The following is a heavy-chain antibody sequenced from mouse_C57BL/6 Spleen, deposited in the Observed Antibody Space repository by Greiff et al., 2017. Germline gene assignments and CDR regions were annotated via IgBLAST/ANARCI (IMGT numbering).Heavy chain of an antibody. CDR3: ARGELGRFAY. D-gene: IGHD4-1*01. CDR2: ISDGGSYT. Sequence: EVKLLESGGGLVKPGGSLKLSCAASGFIFSSYAMSWVRQTPEKRLEWVATISDGGSYTYYPDNVKGRFTISRDNAKNNLYLQMSHLKSEDTAMYYCARGELGRFAYWGQGTLVTVSA. V-gene: IGHV5-4*03. CDR1: GFIFSSYA. J-gene: IGHJ3*01.